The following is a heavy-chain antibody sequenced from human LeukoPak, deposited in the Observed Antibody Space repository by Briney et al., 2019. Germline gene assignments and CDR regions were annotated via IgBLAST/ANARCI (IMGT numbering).Heavy chain of an antibody. D-gene: IGHD6-19*01. CDR1: GDSVSSNSAA. CDR3: ARDSSCWYRTHPYFDY. V-gene: IGHV6-1*01. Sequence: SQTLSLTCAISGDSVSSNSAAWNWIRQSPSRGLEWLGRTYYRSKWYNDYAVSVKSRITINPDTSKNQFSLQLNSVTPEDTAVYYCARDSSCWYRTHPYFDYWGQGTLVTVSS. J-gene: IGHJ4*02. CDR2: TYYRSKWYN.